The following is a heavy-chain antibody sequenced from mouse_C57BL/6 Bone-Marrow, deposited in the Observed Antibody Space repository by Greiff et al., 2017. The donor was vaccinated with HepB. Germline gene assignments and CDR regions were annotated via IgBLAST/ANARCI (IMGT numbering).Heavy chain of an antibody. V-gene: IGHV3-6*01. D-gene: IGHD1-1*01. CDR2: ISYDGSN. Sequence: EVQVVESGPGLVKPSQSLSLTCSVTGYSITSGYYWNWIRQFPGNTLEWMGYISYDGSNNYNPSLKNRISITRDTSKNQFFLKLNSVTTEDTATYYCARDPYYGSSYEDAMDYWGQGTSVTVSS. CDR3: ARDPYYGSSYEDAMDY. J-gene: IGHJ4*01. CDR1: GYSITSGYY.